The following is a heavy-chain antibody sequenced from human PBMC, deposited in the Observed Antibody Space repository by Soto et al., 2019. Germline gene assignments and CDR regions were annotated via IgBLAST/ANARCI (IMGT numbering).Heavy chain of an antibody. D-gene: IGHD3-9*01. CDR2: IRSKGNSYAT. Sequence: GGSLRLSCAASGFIFRDSAIHWVRQASGKGLEWVARIRSKGNSYATAYAESVKGRFTISRDDSKNTAYLQLNSLKTEDTAVYYCTRIFSDALDIWGQRTMVTGSS. J-gene: IGHJ3*02. V-gene: IGHV3-73*01. CDR1: GFIFRDSA. CDR3: TRIFSDALDI.